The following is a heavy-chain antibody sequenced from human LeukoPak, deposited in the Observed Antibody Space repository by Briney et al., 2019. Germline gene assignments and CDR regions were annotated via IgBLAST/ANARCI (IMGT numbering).Heavy chain of an antibody. J-gene: IGHJ3*02. CDR3: AREGLAARRGAFDI. CDR1: GGSISNYF. CDR2: VYYSGNT. V-gene: IGHV4-59*01. Sequence: SETLSLTCTVSGGSISNYFWSWIRQPPGKGLEWIGYVYYSGNTNYNPSLRSRVTISIDTSKSQFSLNLKSVTAADTAMYYCAREGLAARRGAFDIWGQGKVVTVSS. D-gene: IGHD6-6*01.